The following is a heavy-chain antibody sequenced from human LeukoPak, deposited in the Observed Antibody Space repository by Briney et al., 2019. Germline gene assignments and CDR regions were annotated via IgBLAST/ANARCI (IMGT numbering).Heavy chain of an antibody. J-gene: IGHJ4*02. CDR1: GGSFSGYY. CDR3: ARRAPWYSSKGLDY. D-gene: IGHD6-13*01. CDR2: INHSGST. V-gene: IGHV4-34*01. Sequence: PSETLSLTCAVYGGSFSGYYWSWIRQPPGKGLEWIGEINHSGSTNYNPSLKSRVTISVDTSKNQFSLKLSSVTAADTAVYYCARRAPWYSSKGLDYWGQGTLVTVSS.